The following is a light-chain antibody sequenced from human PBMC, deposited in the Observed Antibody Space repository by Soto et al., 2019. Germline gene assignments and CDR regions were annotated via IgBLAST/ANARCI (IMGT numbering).Light chain of an antibody. V-gene: IGKV3-20*01. CDR3: QQYGSSPGYT. Sequence: EIVLTQSPGTLSLSPGERATLSCTASQSVSGSYLAWYQQKPGQAPRLLIYGASSRATGIPDRFSGSGSGTDFTLTISRLEPEDFAVYYCQQYGSSPGYTFGQGTKLEIK. J-gene: IGKJ2*01. CDR2: GAS. CDR1: QSVSGSY.